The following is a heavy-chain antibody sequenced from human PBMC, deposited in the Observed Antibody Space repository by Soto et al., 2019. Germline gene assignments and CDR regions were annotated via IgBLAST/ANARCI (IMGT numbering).Heavy chain of an antibody. CDR1: GFTVSSNY. J-gene: IGHJ6*02. CDR2: IYSGGST. Sequence: GGSLRLSCAASGFTVSSNYMSWVRQAPGKGLEWVSVIYSGGSTYYADSVKGRFTISRDNSKNTLYLQMNSLRAEDTAVYYCARDPTVSGSWYGMDVWGQGTTVTVSS. D-gene: IGHD6-13*01. V-gene: IGHV3-53*01. CDR3: ARDPTVSGSWYGMDV.